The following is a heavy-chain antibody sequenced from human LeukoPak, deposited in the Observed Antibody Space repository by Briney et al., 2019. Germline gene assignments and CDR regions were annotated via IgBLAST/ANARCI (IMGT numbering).Heavy chain of an antibody. Sequence: SETLSLTCTVSGASTSSYYWNWIRQPPGKGLEWIGYVYYSGSTDYNPSLKSRVTISMDTSKNQFSLRLSSVTAADTAIYYCARGGRDGYDLWETDYWGQGTLVTVSS. V-gene: IGHV4-59*01. CDR1: GASTSSYY. CDR2: VYYSGST. D-gene: IGHD5-24*01. CDR3: ARGGRDGYDLWETDY. J-gene: IGHJ4*02.